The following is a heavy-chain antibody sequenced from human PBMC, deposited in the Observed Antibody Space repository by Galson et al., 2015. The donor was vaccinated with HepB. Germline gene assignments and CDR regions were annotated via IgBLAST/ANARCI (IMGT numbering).Heavy chain of an antibody. CDR3: ARIRAYSFYGSGSYLPGGPHWFDP. J-gene: IGHJ5*02. CDR1: GYTFTSYG. Sequence: QSGAEVKKPGASVKVSCKASGYTFTSYGISWVRQAPGQGLEWMGWISAYNGNTNYAQKLQGRVTMTTDTSTSTAYMELRSLRSDDTAVYYCARIRAYSFYGSGSYLPGGPHWFDPWGQGTLVTVSS. V-gene: IGHV1-18*01. D-gene: IGHD3-10*01. CDR2: ISAYNGNT.